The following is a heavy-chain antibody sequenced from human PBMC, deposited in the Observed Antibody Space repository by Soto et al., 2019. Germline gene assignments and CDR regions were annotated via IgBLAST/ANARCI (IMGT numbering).Heavy chain of an antibody. Sequence: GGSLRLSCAASGFTFSGDWMHWVRQAAGKGLVWVSRINMDGSSTNYADSVKGRFTISRDNAKNTLYLQMNSLRAEDTAVYYCARERRGYDGFYFDYWGQGTLVTVSS. CDR2: INMDGSST. V-gene: IGHV3-74*01. CDR1: GFTFSGDW. D-gene: IGHD5-12*01. CDR3: ARERRGYDGFYFDY. J-gene: IGHJ4*02.